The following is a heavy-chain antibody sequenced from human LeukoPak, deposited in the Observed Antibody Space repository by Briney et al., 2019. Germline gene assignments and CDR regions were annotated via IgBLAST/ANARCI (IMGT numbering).Heavy chain of an antibody. CDR2: ISNNSRYI. CDR1: GFIFSSYA. J-gene: IGHJ6*03. V-gene: IGHV3-21*01. Sequence: GGSLRLSCAASGFIFSSYAMNWVRRAPGKGLEWVSSISNNSRYIYYADSVKGRFTISRDNSKNTLYLQMNSLRAEDTAVYYCAKSSGWYVDYYYYMDVWGKGTTVTVSS. D-gene: IGHD6-19*01. CDR3: AKSSGWYVDYYYYMDV.